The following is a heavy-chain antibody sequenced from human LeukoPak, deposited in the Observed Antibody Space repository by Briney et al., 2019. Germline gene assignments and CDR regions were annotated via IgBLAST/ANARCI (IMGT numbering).Heavy chain of an antibody. V-gene: IGHV4-4*07. CDR2: IYTSGST. CDR3: ARDGATDMATRGAFDV. CDR1: GGSISSYY. D-gene: IGHD5-18*01. Sequence: SETLSLTCTVSGGSISSYYWSWIRQPAGKGLEWIGRIYTSGSTNYNPSLKSRVTMSVDTSKNQFSLKLSSVTAADTAVYYCARDGATDMATRGAFDVWGQGTMVTVSS. J-gene: IGHJ3*01.